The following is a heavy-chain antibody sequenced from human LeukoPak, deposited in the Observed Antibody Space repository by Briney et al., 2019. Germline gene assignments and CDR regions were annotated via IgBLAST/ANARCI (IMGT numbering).Heavy chain of an antibody. Sequence: SQTLSLTCTVSGGCISSGGYYWSWIRQHPGKGLEWIGYIYYSGSTYYNPSLKSRVTISVDTSKNQFSLKLSSVTAADTAVYYCARDKGYSSWESLNWFDPWGQGTLVTVSS. J-gene: IGHJ5*02. D-gene: IGHD6-13*01. CDR1: GGCISSGGYY. CDR3: ARDKGYSSWESLNWFDP. CDR2: IYYSGST. V-gene: IGHV4-31*03.